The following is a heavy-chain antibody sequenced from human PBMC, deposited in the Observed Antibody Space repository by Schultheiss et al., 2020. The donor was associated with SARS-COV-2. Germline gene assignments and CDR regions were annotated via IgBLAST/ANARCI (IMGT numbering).Heavy chain of an antibody. CDR2: INHSGST. CDR1: GFTFSSYS. J-gene: IGHJ2*01. D-gene: IGHD2-2*01. CDR3: ARVRGYCSSASCYAQRYFDL. V-gene: IGHV4-34*01. Sequence: GSLRLSCAASGFTFSSYSMNWVRQAPGKGLEWIGEINHSGSTNYNPSLKSRVTISVDTSKNQFSLKLSSVTAADTAVYYCARVRGYCSSASCYAQRYFDLWGRGTLVTVSS.